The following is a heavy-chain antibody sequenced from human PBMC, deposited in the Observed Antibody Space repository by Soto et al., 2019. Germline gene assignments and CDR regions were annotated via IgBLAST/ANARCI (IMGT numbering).Heavy chain of an antibody. D-gene: IGHD6-13*01. V-gene: IGHV4-31*03. CDR1: GGSISSGGYY. CDR2: IYYSGST. Sequence: SETLSLTCTVSGGSISSGGYYWSWIRQHPGKGLEWIGYIYYSGSTYYNPSLKSRVTISVDTSKNQFSLKLSSVTAADTDVYYCARIRLAQLARFDYWGQGTLVTVSS. CDR3: ARIRLAQLARFDY. J-gene: IGHJ4*02.